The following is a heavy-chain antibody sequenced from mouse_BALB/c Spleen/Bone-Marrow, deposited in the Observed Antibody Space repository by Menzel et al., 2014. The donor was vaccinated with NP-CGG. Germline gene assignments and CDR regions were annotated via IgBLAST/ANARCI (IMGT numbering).Heavy chain of an antibody. V-gene: IGHV1-7*01. CDR1: GYTFTTHW. CDR2: INPSTGYT. J-gene: IGHJ2*01. Sequence: HVQLQQSGTELAKPGASVKMSCKASGYTFTTHWMHWVKQRPGQGLEWIGYINPSTGYTDYNQKFKDKATLTADKSSSTAYMQLISLTSEDSAVYYCVRSDYWGQGTTLTISS. CDR3: VRSDY.